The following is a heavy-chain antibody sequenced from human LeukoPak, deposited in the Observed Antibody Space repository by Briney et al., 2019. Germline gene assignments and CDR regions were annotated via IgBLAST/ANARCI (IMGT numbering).Heavy chain of an antibody. CDR1: GYSISSGYY. CDR3: VRVGMITFGGVADYFDY. CDR2: TYHSGST. Sequence: SETLSLTCAVSGYSISSGYYWGWIRQPPGKGLEWMGSTYHSGSTYYNPSLKSRVTISVDTSKNQFSLKLSSVTAADTAVYYCVRVGMITFGGVADYFDYWGQGTLVTVSS. V-gene: IGHV4-38-2*01. J-gene: IGHJ4*02. D-gene: IGHD3-16*01.